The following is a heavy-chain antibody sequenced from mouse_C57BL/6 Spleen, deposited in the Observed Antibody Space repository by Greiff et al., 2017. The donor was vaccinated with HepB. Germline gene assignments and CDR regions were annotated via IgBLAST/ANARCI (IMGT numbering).Heavy chain of an antibody. CDR3: ARNLLSYFDD. D-gene: IGHD2-10*01. Sequence: VQLQQSGAELVKPGASVKISCKASGYAFSSYWMNWVKQRPGKGLEWIGQIYPGDGDTNYKGKFKGRATLTADKASITAYMQLSSLTSEDSAVYFCARNLLSYFDDWGQGTTLTVSS. CDR1: GYAFSSYW. J-gene: IGHJ2*01. V-gene: IGHV1-80*01. CDR2: IYPGDGDT.